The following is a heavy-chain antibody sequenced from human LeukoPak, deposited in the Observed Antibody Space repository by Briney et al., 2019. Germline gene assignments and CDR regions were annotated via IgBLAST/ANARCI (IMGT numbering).Heavy chain of an antibody. D-gene: IGHD6-19*01. V-gene: IGHV5-51*01. CDR3: ARSRSGWPVDY. Sequence: GASLQISCKGAGSNFTSYWIAWGRQLPGKGLEGMGIIYPGDSDTRYSPSFQGQVTISADKSISTAYLQWSSLKASDTAMYYCARSRSGWPVDYWGQGTLVTVSS. J-gene: IGHJ4*02. CDR1: GSNFTSYW. CDR2: IYPGDSDT.